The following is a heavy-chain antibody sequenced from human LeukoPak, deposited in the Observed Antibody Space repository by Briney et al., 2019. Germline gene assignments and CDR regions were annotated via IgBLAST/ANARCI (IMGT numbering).Heavy chain of an antibody. V-gene: IGHV3-74*01. D-gene: IGHD4-17*01. CDR2: INSDGSST. Sequence: GGSLRLSCAAAGFTFSSSWMHWVRHAPGKGLVWVSRINSDGSSTSYADSVKGRFTISRDNAKNTLYLQMNSLRAEDTAVYYCASLGDYGDFDYWGQGTLVTVSS. CDR3: ASLGDYGDFDY. J-gene: IGHJ4*02. CDR1: GFTFSSSW.